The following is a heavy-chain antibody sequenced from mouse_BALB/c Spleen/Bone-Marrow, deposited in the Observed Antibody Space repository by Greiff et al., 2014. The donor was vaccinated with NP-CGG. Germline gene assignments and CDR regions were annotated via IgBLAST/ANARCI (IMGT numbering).Heavy chain of an antibody. V-gene: IGHV1-4*02. D-gene: IGHD2-4*01. CDR2: INPSSGYT. J-gene: IGHJ4*01. Sequence: QVQLKESAAELARPGASVKMSCKTSGYTFTYYTMHWVKQRSGQGLEWIGYINPSSGYTDYNQKFKDKTTLTTDKSSSTAYLQLSSLTSEDSAVYYCVRENYDYDGDAMDYWGQGTSVTVSS. CDR3: VRENYDYDGDAMDY. CDR1: GYTFTYYT.